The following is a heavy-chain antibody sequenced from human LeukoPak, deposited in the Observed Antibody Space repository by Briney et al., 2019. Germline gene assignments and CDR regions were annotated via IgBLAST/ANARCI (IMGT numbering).Heavy chain of an antibody. CDR3: ARLEVVTTANWFDP. V-gene: IGHV4-4*02. CDR1: GGSISSSNW. CDR2: IYHSGST. D-gene: IGHD2-21*02. Sequence: SGTLSLTCAVSGGSISSSNWWSWVRQPPGKGLEWIGEIYHSGSTNYNPSLKSRVTISVDKSKNQFSLKLSSVTAADTAVYYCARLEVVTTANWFDPWGQGTLVTVSS. J-gene: IGHJ5*02.